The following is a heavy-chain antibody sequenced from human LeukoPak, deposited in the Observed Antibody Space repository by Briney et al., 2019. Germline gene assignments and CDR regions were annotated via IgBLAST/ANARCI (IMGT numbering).Heavy chain of an antibody. Sequence: GGSLRLSCAASGFTFSSYWMSWVRQAPGKGLEWVSGINWNGGSTGYADSVKGRFTISRDNAKNSLYLQMNSLRAEDTALYYCARSISTIYRGVDYWGQGTLVTVSS. CDR3: ARSISTIYRGVDY. J-gene: IGHJ4*02. D-gene: IGHD5-24*01. V-gene: IGHV3-20*04. CDR1: GFTFSSYW. CDR2: INWNGGST.